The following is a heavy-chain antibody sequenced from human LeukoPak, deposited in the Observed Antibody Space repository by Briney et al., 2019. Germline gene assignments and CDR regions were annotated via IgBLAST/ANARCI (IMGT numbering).Heavy chain of an antibody. Sequence: PGGSLRLSCAASEFSVGSNYMTWVRQAPGKGLEWVSLIYSGGSTYYADSVKGRFTISRDNSKNTLYLQMNSLRAEDTAVYYCARNWFPQQLVRGAFDIWGQGTMVTVSS. CDR1: EFSVGSNY. D-gene: IGHD6-13*01. CDR3: ARNWFPQQLVRGAFDI. CDR2: IYSGGST. J-gene: IGHJ3*02. V-gene: IGHV3-66*01.